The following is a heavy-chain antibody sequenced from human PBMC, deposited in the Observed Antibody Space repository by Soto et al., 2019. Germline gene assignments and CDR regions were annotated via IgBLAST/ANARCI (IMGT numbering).Heavy chain of an antibody. J-gene: IGHJ4*02. CDR2: ISGSGGST. Sequence: GGSLRLSCAASGFTFSSYAMSWVRQAPGKGLEWVSAISGSGGSTYYADSVKGRFTISRDNSKNTLYLQMNSLRAEDTAVYYCAKDSPTYYDFWSGYYKVPGYYFDYWGQGTLVTVSS. D-gene: IGHD3-3*01. V-gene: IGHV3-23*01. CDR3: AKDSPTYYDFWSGYYKVPGYYFDY. CDR1: GFTFSSYA.